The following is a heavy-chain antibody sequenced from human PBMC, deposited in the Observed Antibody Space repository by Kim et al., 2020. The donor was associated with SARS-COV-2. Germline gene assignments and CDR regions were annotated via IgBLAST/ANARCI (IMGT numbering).Heavy chain of an antibody. J-gene: IGHJ4*02. CDR1: GFTFSVNW. CDR2: INSDGSGT. V-gene: IGHV3-74*01. Sequence: GGSLRLSCAASGFTFSVNWMHWVRQAPGKGPMWVSRINSDGSGTSYADSVKGRFTISRDNAKKTLFLQMNSLRAEDTAVYYCVRGGVYCSGGSCNSGFYYFDYWGQGPLVTVSS. CDR3: VRGGVYCSGGSCNSGFYYFDY. D-gene: IGHD2-15*01.